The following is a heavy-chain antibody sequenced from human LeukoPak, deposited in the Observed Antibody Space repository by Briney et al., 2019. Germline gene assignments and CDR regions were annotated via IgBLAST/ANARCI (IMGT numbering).Heavy chain of an antibody. J-gene: IGHJ4*02. CDR3: ARRDGYNSYYFDY. Sequence: SETLSLTCTVSGDSISSYYWSWIRQPPGKGLEWIGYIYYSGSTNYNPSLKSRVTISVGTSKNQFSLKLSSVTAADTAVYYCARRDGYNSYYFDYWGQGTLVTVSS. CDR2: IYYSGST. CDR1: GDSISSYY. V-gene: IGHV4-59*01. D-gene: IGHD5-24*01.